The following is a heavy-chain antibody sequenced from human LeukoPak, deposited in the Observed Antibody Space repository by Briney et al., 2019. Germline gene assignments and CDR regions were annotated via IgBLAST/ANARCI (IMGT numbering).Heavy chain of an antibody. CDR3: AKGNDIGGYYYPHLDY. CDR2: IPSDGNNK. D-gene: IGHD3-22*01. Sequence: GGSLRLSCAASGFTFSSYGMHWVRQAPGKGLEWVAVIPSDGNNKNYVDSVKGRFTFSRDNSKNTLYLQMNSLRAEDTAVYYCAKGNDIGGYYYPHLDYWGQGTLVTVSS. CDR1: GFTFSSYG. J-gene: IGHJ4*02. V-gene: IGHV3-30*18.